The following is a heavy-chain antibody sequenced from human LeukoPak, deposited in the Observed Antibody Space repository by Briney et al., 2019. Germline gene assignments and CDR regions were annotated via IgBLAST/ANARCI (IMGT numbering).Heavy chain of an antibody. D-gene: IGHD3-10*01. CDR3: TKFGSGSVLINFDY. CDR1: GFTFSNYA. J-gene: IGHJ4*02. CDR2: ISGSGGST. Sequence: GGSLRLSCAASGFTFSNYAMSWVRQAPGKGLEWVAAISGSGGSTYYGDPVKGRLTISRDNSKNTLYLQMTSLRAEDTAVYYCTKFGSGSVLINFDYWGQGTLVTVSS. V-gene: IGHV3-23*01.